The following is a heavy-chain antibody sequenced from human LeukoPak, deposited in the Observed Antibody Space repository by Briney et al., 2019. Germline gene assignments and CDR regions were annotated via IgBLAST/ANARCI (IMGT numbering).Heavy chain of an antibody. J-gene: IGHJ4*02. D-gene: IGHD6-13*01. CDR3: AREGEYSSSWFFDY. Sequence: GGSLRLSCAASGFTLSTYWMHWVRQAPGKGLEWVAVISYDGSNKYYADSVKGRFTISRDNSKNTLYLQMNSLRAEDTAVYYCAREGEYSSSWFFDYWGQGTLVTVSS. V-gene: IGHV3-30*03. CDR2: ISYDGSNK. CDR1: GFTLSTYW.